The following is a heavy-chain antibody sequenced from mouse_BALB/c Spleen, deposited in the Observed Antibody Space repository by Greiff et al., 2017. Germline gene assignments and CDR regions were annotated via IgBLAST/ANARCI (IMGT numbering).Heavy chain of an antibody. CDR3: AKDYGRYFDY. J-gene: IGHJ2*01. V-gene: IGHV1S137*01. CDR1: GYTFTDYA. D-gene: IGHD1-2*01. Sequence: QVQLQQSGAELVRPGVSVKISCKGSGYTFTDYAMHWVKQSHAKSLEWIGVISTYYGDASYNQKFKGKATMTVDKSSSTAYMELARLTSEDSAIYYCAKDYGRYFDYWGQGTTLTVSS. CDR2: ISTYYGDA.